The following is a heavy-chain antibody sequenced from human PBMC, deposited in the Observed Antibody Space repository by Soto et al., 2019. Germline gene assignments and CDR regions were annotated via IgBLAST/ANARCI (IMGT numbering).Heavy chain of an antibody. J-gene: IGHJ5*01. CDR3: AREATVVGTYNWFES. D-gene: IGHD6-13*01. V-gene: IGHV4-4*07. CDR1: GAFISGYY. Sequence: QVQLQESGPGLAKPSETLSLTCTVSGAFISGYYWSWIRQPAGKGLAWSGRTYSSGSTKYSPSRKCRATVSVDTSKKLFSLRLNSVTAADTAVYYGAREATVVGTYNWFESGGQGTLVTVSS. CDR2: TYSSGST.